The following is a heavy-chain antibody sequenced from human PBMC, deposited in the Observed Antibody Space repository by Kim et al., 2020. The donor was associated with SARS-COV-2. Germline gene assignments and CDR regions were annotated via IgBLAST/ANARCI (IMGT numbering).Heavy chain of an antibody. J-gene: IGHJ6*02. CDR3: ARLGWSVGASGMDV. V-gene: IGHV3-7*03. Sequence: YVDAVKGRFTVSRDNARNSLFLQMNSLRVDDTAVFYCARLGWSVGASGMDVWGQGTTVIVSS. D-gene: IGHD3-16*01.